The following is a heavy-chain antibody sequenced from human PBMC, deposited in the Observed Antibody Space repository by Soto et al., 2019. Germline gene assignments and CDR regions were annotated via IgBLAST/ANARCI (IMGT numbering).Heavy chain of an antibody. CDR2: INHSGST. CDR1: GGSFSGYY. Sequence: TLSLTCAVYGGSFSGYYLSWIRQPPGKGLEWIGEINHSGSTNYNPSLKSRVTISVDTSKNQFSLKLSSVTAADTAVYYCARGGAARRKQQLTNYYYYGMDVWGQGTTVTVSS. CDR3: ARGGAARRKQQLTNYYYYGMDV. V-gene: IGHV4-34*01. D-gene: IGHD6-13*01. J-gene: IGHJ6*02.